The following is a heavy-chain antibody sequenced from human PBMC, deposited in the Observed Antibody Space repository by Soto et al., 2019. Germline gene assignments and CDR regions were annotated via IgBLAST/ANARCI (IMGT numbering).Heavy chain of an antibody. CDR2: VSYDGNHQ. Sequence: QVQLVESGGGVVQPGRSLRLSCAASGFSFSTFAMHWVRQAPGTGLEWVAVVSYDGNHQYYAESVKGRFTISRDNSKNAVYLQMNSPRVEDTAVYYCAKPPAPYDYGDPFEYWGQGALVTVSS. CDR3: AKPPAPYDYGDPFEY. J-gene: IGHJ4*02. D-gene: IGHD4-17*01. CDR1: GFSFSTFA. V-gene: IGHV3-30*18.